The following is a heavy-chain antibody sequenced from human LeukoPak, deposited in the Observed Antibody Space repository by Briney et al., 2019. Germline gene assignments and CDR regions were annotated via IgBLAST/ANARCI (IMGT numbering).Heavy chain of an antibody. Sequence: PGGSLRLSCAASGFTFSSYAMHWVRQAPGKGLEWVAVISYDGSNKYYADSVKGRFTISRDNSKNTLYLQMNSLRAEDTAVYYCARDLSTRGEQWPGNDYWGQGTLVTVSS. J-gene: IGHJ4*02. D-gene: IGHD6-19*01. CDR3: ARDLSTRGEQWPGNDY. CDR2: ISYDGSNK. CDR1: GFTFSSYA. V-gene: IGHV3-30-3*01.